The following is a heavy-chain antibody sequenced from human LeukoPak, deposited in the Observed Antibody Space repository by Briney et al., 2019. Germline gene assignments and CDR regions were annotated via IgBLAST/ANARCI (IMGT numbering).Heavy chain of an antibody. D-gene: IGHD3-22*01. Sequence: ASVKVSCKASGYTFTGYYMHWVRQAPGQGLEWMGWINPNSGGTNYAQKFQGRVTMTRDTSISTAYMELSRLRSDDTAVYSCARPYYYDSSDAFDIWGQGTMVTVSS. J-gene: IGHJ3*02. CDR2: INPNSGGT. CDR1: GYTFTGYY. CDR3: ARPYYYDSSDAFDI. V-gene: IGHV1-2*02.